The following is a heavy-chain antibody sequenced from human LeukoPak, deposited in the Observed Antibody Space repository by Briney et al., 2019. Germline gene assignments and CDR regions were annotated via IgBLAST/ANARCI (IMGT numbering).Heavy chain of an antibody. CDR2: ISYSGNT. CDR1: GGSISSYY. V-gene: IGHV4-59*01. J-gene: IGHJ4*02. Sequence: SETLSLTCTVSGGSISSYYWSWIRQPPWKGLEWIGDISYSGNTKYNPSLKSRVTISVDTSKNQFSLKLSSVTAADTAVYYCAREVRGAILPTYYFDYWGQGTLVTVSS. D-gene: IGHD3-10*01. CDR3: AREVRGAILPTYYFDY.